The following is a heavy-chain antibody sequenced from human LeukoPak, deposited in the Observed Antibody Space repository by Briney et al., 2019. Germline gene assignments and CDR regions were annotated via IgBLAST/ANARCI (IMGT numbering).Heavy chain of an antibody. CDR3: ARALIAVAGTGEYFDY. CDR1: GYTFTSYA. Sequence: ASVKVSCKASGYTFTSYAISWVRQAPGQGLEWMGGIIPIFGTANYAQKFQGRVTITADKSTSTAYMELSSLRSEDTAVYYCARALIAVAGTGEYFDYWGQGTLVTVSS. J-gene: IGHJ4*02. V-gene: IGHV1-69*06. CDR2: IIPIFGTA. D-gene: IGHD6-19*01.